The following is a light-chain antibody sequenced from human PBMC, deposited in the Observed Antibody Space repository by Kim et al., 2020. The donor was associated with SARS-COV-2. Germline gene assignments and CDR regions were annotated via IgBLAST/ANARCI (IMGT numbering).Light chain of an antibody. J-gene: IGLJ2*01. CDR3: AAWDDSLSGRV. CDR2: SNN. V-gene: IGLV1-47*02. CDR1: SSNIRSNY. Sequence: ELTQPPSASGTPGQRVTISCSGSSSNIRSNYVYWYQQLPGTAPKLLIYSNNQRPSGVPDRFSGSKSGTSASLAISGLRSEDEADYYCAAWDDSLSGRVFGGGTQPTVL.